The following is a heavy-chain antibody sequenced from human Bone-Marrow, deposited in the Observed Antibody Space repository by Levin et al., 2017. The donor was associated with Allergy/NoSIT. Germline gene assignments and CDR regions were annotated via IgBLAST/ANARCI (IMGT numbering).Heavy chain of an antibody. CDR1: GGTFSSYA. D-gene: IGHD5-12*01. CDR3: ASWARGYSGYVTPGAFDI. V-gene: IGHV1-69*13. J-gene: IGHJ3*02. Sequence: ASVKVSCKASGGTFSSYAISWVRQAPGQGLEWMGGIIPIFGTANYAQKFQGRVTITADESTSTAYMELSSLRSEDTAVYYCASWARGYSGYVTPGAFDIWGQGTMVTVSS. CDR2: IIPIFGTA.